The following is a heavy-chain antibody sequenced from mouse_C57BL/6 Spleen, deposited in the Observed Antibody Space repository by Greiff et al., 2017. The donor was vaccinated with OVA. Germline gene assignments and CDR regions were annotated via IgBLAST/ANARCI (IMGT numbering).Heavy chain of an antibody. D-gene: IGHD1-1*01. CDR2: INPNYGTT. Sequence: EVKLMESGPELVKPGASVKISCKASGYSFTDYNMNWVKQSNGQSLEWIGVINPNYGTTSYNQKFKGKATLTVDQSSSTAYMQLNSLTSEDSAVYYGASVYYGSSYWYFDVWGTGTTVTVSS. CDR1: GYSFTDYN. V-gene: IGHV1-39*01. CDR3: ASVYYGSSYWYFDV. J-gene: IGHJ1*03.